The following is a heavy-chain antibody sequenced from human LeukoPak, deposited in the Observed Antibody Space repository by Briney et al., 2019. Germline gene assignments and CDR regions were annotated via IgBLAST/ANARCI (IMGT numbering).Heavy chain of an antibody. D-gene: IGHD3-22*01. CDR1: GFTFSNYW. CDR2: ISGSGDNT. Sequence: GGSLRLSCGASGFTFSNYWMSWVRQAPGKGLEWVSGISGSGDNTYYADSVKGRFTISRDNAKNSLYLQMNSLRAEDTALYYCARAEAYYDSSGYYVPHYWGQGTLVTVSS. V-gene: IGHV3-20*04. CDR3: ARAEAYYDSSGYYVPHY. J-gene: IGHJ4*02.